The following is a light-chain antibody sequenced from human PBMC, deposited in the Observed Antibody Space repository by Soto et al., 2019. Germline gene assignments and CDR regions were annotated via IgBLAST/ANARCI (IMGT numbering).Light chain of an antibody. V-gene: IGLV2-23*01. Sequence: QSVLTQPASVSGSPGQSITISCTGTSSDVGFYNLVSWFQQHSGKVPKLIIYDATERPSGVSNRFSGSKSGNTASLTISGLQADDEADYYCCSYAGSSTLVFGGGTKLTVL. J-gene: IGLJ3*02. CDR3: CSYAGSSTLV. CDR2: DAT. CDR1: SSDVGFYNL.